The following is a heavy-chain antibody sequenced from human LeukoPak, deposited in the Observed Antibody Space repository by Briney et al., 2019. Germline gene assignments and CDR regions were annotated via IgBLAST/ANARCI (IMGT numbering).Heavy chain of an antibody. Sequence: SETLSLTCTVSGYSISSGYYWGWIRQPPGKGLEWIGYIYYSGSTNYNPSLKSRVTISVDTSKNQFSLKLSSVTAADTAVYYCAREIRLDYYDSSGYYYRDAFDIWGQGTMVTVSS. D-gene: IGHD3-22*01. CDR1: GYSISSGYY. CDR3: AREIRLDYYDSSGYYYRDAFDI. J-gene: IGHJ3*02. CDR2: IYYSGST. V-gene: IGHV4-61*01.